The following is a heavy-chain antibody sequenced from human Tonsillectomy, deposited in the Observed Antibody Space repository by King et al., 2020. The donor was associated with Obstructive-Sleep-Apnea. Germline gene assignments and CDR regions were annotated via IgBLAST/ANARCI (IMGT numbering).Heavy chain of an antibody. CDR1: GGSINSNNYY. CDR3: AREPRIWNRGTLYNWFDP. D-gene: IGHD1-1*01. CDR2: ISYSGRT. J-gene: IGHJ5*02. V-gene: IGHV4-39*07. Sequence: QLQESGPGLVKPSETLSLRCTVSGGSINSNNYYWGWIRQPPGKGLEWIGSISYSGRTYDNPSLKSRVTISIDTSKNQLSLKLSSVTAADTAVYYCAREPRIWNRGTLYNWFDPWDQGTLVTVSS.